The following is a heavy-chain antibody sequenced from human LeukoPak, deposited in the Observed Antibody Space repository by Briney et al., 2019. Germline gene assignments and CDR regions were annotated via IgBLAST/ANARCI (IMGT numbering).Heavy chain of an antibody. J-gene: IGHJ3*01. CDR2: INWNGGST. CDR1: GLSFDAYG. Sequence: GRCLRLSWAASGLSFDAYGMGWVRQAPGKGLELVSCINWNGGSTGYEASVKGRFTISGDKAKNSLYLKMNSLSAEDTALYYCARVKLLYGSGIGDAFYGWGQGTMVSVSS. CDR3: ARVKLLYGSGIGDAFYG. D-gene: IGHD3-10*01. V-gene: IGHV3-20*04.